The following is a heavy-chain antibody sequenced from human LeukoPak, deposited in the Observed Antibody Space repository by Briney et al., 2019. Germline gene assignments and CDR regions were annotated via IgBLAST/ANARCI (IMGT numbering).Heavy chain of an antibody. CDR3: AVRSIYGGFDY. CDR2: IYYSGST. CDR1: GGSISSYY. V-gene: IGHV4-59*01. J-gene: IGHJ4*02. Sequence: SEXLSLTCTVSGGSISSYYWSWLRQPPGKGLEWIGYIYYSGSTNYNPSLKSRVTISVDTSKNQFSLKLSSVTAADTAVYYCAVRSIYGGFDYWGQGTLVTVSS. D-gene: IGHD4-23*01.